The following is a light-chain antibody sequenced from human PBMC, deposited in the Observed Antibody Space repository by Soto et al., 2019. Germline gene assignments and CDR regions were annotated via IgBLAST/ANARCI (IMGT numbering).Light chain of an antibody. V-gene: IGLV1-40*01. CDR1: KSNIGAAFD. Sequence: QSVLTQPPSVSGAPGQRVTISCTGNKSNIGAAFDVHWYQHLPGTAPKLLMYGNSNRPSGVPDRFSASKSVTSASLAISGLQAEDEADYYCQSYDSSLSAWVFGGGTKVTVL. J-gene: IGLJ3*02. CDR2: GNS. CDR3: QSYDSSLSAWV.